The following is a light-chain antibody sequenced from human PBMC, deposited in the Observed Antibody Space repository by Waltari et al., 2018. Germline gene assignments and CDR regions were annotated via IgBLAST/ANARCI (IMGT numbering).Light chain of an antibody. J-gene: IGLJ3*02. CDR1: SSDVGAYNY. CDR2: DVT. CDR3: SSYTGRPIMV. Sequence: QSALTQPASVSGSPGQSITLSCTGTSSDVGAYNYVFWYQQHAGKAPKLMIYDVTKRPPGVSTRFSGSKSGNTASLTISGLQAEDEADYYCSSYTGRPIMVFGGGTKLTVL. V-gene: IGLV2-14*03.